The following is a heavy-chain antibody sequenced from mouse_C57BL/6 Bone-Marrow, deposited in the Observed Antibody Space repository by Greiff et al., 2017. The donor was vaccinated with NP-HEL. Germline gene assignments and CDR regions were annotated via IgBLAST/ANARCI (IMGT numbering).Heavy chain of an antibody. V-gene: IGHV1-55*01. CDR3: ARGRYDYDAAWFAY. D-gene: IGHD2-4*01. CDR1: GYTFTSYW. J-gene: IGHJ3*01. Sequence: QVQLQQPGAELVKPGASVKMSCKASGYTFTSYWITWVKQRPGQGLEWIGDIYPGSGSTNYNEKFKSKATLTVDTSSSTAYMQLSSLTSEDSAVYYCARGRYDYDAAWFAYWAQGTLVTVSA. CDR2: IYPGSGST.